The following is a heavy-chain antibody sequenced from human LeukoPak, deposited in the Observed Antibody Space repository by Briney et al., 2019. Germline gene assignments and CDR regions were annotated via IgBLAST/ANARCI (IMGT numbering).Heavy chain of an antibody. J-gene: IGHJ6*02. D-gene: IGHD2-21*01. CDR2: IYHSGST. Sequence: SETLSLTCAVSGGSISSGGYSWSWIRQPPGKGLEWIGYIYHSGSTYYNPSLKSRVTISVDRSKNQFSLKLSSVTAADTAVYYCAREGTVIRYGMDVWGQGTTVTVSS. V-gene: IGHV4-30-2*01. CDR3: AREGTVIRYGMDV. CDR1: GGSISSGGYS.